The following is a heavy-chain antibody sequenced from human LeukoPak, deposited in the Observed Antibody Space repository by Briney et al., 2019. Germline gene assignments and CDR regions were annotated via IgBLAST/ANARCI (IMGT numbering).Heavy chain of an antibody. D-gene: IGHD6-6*01. Sequence: GGSLRLSCAASGFSVTSNHMNWVRQAPGKGLEWVSVIYTGGTTHYADSLKDRFTISRDDSINTLYLQMNSLRAEDTAVYYCARDSSSYYFDYWGQGTLVTVSS. CDR3: ARDSSSYYFDY. V-gene: IGHV3-66*01. CDR2: IYTGGTT. CDR1: GFSVTSNH. J-gene: IGHJ4*02.